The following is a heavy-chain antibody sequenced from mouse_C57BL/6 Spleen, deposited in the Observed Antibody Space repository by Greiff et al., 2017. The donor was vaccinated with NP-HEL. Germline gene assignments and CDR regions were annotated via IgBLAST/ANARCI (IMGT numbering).Heavy chain of an antibody. J-gene: IGHJ2*01. CDR3: ARDRPYFDY. CDR1: GYSFTGYY. D-gene: IGHD3-2*01. CDR2: INPSTGGT. V-gene: IGHV1-42*01. Sequence: EVQLVESGPELVKPGASVKISCKASGYSFTGYYMNWVKQSPEKSLEWIGEINPSTGGTTYNQKFKAKATLTVDKSSSTAYMQLKSLTSEDSAVYYCARDRPYFDYWGQGTTLTVSS.